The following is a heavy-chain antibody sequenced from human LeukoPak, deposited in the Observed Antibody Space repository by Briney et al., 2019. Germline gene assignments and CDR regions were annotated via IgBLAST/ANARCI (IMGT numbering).Heavy chain of an antibody. CDR3: AKDHYWSIDC. Sequence: PGGSLRLSCAASGFDFSSNWMHWVRHAPGQGLVWVSRIKGDGISTNYADSVKGRFTISRDIAKNTLYLQMSSLRAEDTGVYYCAKDHYWSIDCWGRGTLVTVSS. J-gene: IGHJ4*02. CDR2: IKGDGIST. V-gene: IGHV3-74*01. D-gene: IGHD3-3*01. CDR1: GFDFSSNW.